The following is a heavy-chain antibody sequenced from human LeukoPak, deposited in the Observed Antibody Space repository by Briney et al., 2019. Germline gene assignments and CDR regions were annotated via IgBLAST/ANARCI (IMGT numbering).Heavy chain of an antibody. J-gene: IGHJ4*02. V-gene: IGHV4-39*07. CDR2: IYYSGTT. D-gene: IGHD3-3*01. Sequence: PSETLSLTCTVSGGFLNNSFYYFGGWIRQPPGKGLEWIASIYYSGTTYYNPSLKSRVTISLDTSKNQLSLKLSSVTAADTAVYYCARAALDFWSGSIKGYFDYWGQGTLVTVSS. CDR1: GGFLNNSFYY. CDR3: ARAALDFWSGSIKGYFDY.